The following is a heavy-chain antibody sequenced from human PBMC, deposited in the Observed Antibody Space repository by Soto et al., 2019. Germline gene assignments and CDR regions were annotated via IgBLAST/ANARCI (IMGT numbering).Heavy chain of an antibody. J-gene: IGHJ6*04. Sequence: QLQLQESGPGLVKPSETLSLTCTVSGGSISSSSYYWGWIRQPPGKGLEWIGSIYYSGSTYYNPSLKSRVTISVDTAKNQFPLKLSSVTAADAAVYYCARPQYNWNYYLPGGAMDVWGKGTTVTVSS. CDR2: IYYSGST. CDR1: GGSISSSSYY. V-gene: IGHV4-39*01. D-gene: IGHD1-7*01. CDR3: ARPQYNWNYYLPGGAMDV.